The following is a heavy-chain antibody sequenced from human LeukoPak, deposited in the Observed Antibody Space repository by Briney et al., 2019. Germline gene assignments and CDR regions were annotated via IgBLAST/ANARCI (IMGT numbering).Heavy chain of an antibody. Sequence: LRLSCAASGFTFSSYEMNWVRQHPGKGLEWIGYIYYSGSTYYNPSLKSQVTISVDTSKNQFSLKLSSVTAADTAVYYCARVPIVVVPAAIEGHWYFDLWGRGTLVTVSS. CDR3: ARVPIVVVPAAIEGHWYFDL. D-gene: IGHD2-2*01. J-gene: IGHJ2*01. CDR1: GFTFSSYE. V-gene: IGHV4-31*02. CDR2: IYYSGST.